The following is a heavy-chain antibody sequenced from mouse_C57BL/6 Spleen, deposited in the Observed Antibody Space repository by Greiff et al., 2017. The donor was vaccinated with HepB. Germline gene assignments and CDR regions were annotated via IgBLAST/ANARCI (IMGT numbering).Heavy chain of an antibody. D-gene: IGHD1-1*01. CDR2: IDPEDGDT. V-gene: IGHV14-2*01. CDR3: ARPCSFYAMDY. Sequence: VQLQQSGAELVKPGASVKLSCTASGFNIKDYYMHWVKQRTEQGLEWIGRIDPEDGDTKYAPKFQGKATITADTSSNTAYLQLSSLTSEDTAVYYCARPCSFYAMDYWGQGTSVTVSS. J-gene: IGHJ4*01. CDR1: GFNIKDYY.